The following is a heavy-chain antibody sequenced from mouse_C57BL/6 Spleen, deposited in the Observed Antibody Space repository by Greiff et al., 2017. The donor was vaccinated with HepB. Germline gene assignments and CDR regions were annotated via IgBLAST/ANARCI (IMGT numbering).Heavy chain of an antibody. CDR1: GYTFTSYT. CDR2: INPSSGYT. CDR3: AREMAGNYGDYFDY. J-gene: IGHJ2*01. D-gene: IGHD2-1*01. Sequence: VQLQQSGAELARPGASVKMSCKASGYTFTSYTMHWVKQRPGQGLEWIGYINPSSGYTKYNQKFKDKATLTADKASSTAYMQLSSLTSEDSAVYYCAREMAGNYGDYFDYWGQGTTLTVSS. V-gene: IGHV1-4*01.